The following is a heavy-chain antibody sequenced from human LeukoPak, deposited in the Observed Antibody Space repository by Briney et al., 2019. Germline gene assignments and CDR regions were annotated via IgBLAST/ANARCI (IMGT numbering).Heavy chain of an antibody. D-gene: IGHD5-18*01. CDR3: ARVDTAMLTITVNYYYDMDV. Sequence: GASVKVSCKASGYTFTSYGISWVRQAPGQGLEWMGWISAYNGNTNYAQKLQGRVTMTTDTSTSTAYMELRSLRSDDTAVYYCARVDTAMLTITVNYYYDMDVWGKGTTVTVSS. J-gene: IGHJ6*03. V-gene: IGHV1-18*01. CDR2: ISAYNGNT. CDR1: GYTFTSYG.